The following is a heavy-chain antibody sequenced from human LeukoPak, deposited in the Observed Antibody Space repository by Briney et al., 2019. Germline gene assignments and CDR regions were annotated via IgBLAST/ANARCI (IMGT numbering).Heavy chain of an antibody. CDR3: ARDQEGFDY. V-gene: IGHV1-2*06. Sequence: GASVTISCKASGYTFSDYYMHWVRQAPGQGLEWMGRIYPNSGGTKYAQKFQGRVTMTRDTSTSTVHMELSGLRSEDTAVYYCARDQEGFDYWGQGTLVTVSS. J-gene: IGHJ4*02. CDR1: GYTFSDYY. CDR2: IYPNSGGT.